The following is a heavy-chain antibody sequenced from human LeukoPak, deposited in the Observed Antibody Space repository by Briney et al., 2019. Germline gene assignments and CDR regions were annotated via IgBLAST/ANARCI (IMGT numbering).Heavy chain of an antibody. CDR3: ARGRMYCSSTSCLELDY. D-gene: IGHD2-2*01. CDR2: IKQDGSEK. J-gene: IGHJ4*02. Sequence: GSLRLSCAASGFTFSSYWMSWVRQAPGKGLEWVANIKQDGSEKYYVDSVKGRFTISRDNAKNSLYLQMNSLRAEETAVYYCARGRMYCSSTSCLELDYWGQGTLVTVSS. CDR1: GFTFSSYW. V-gene: IGHV3-7*01.